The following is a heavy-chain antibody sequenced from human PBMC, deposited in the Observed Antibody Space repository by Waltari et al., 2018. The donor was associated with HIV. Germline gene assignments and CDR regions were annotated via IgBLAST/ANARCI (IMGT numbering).Heavy chain of an antibody. CDR1: GGSIRSSSHY. J-gene: IGHJ3*02. Sequence: QLHLQESGPGLVKPPATLSLTCTVSGGSIRSSSHYWGWVRQAPGKGLEWIGSLYYTGTTHYNPSLKSRVSMSVDTSNNQFSLNLDSVTAADTALYYCARLSETGGITFGSAFDIWGQGTMVTASS. V-gene: IGHV4-39*01. CDR2: LYYTGTT. CDR3: ARLSETGGITFGSAFDI. D-gene: IGHD2-8*02.